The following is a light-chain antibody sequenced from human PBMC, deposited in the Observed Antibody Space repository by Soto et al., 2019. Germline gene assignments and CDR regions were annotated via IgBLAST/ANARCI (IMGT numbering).Light chain of an antibody. CDR1: QSISSS. CDR3: QQGYITPRT. V-gene: IGKV1-39*01. Sequence: DIPMTQSPSSLSASVGDRDTITCRASQSISSSLNWFQQKAGKAPKLLIYDTSSLQSGVPPRFLGRGSGTDFTLTITSLQPEDFATYYCQQGYITPRTFGQGTKVDIK. J-gene: IGKJ1*01. CDR2: DTS.